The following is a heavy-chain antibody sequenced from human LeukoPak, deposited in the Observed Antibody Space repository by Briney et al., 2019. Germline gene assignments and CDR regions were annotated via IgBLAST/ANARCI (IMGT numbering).Heavy chain of an antibody. CDR3: ARDYCGGDCYPWN. J-gene: IGHJ4*02. CDR2: ISYDGSNK. CDR1: GFTFSSYA. V-gene: IGHV3-30*04. Sequence: PGRSLRLSCAASGFTFSSYAMHWVRQAPGKGLEWVAVISYDGSNKYYADSVKGRFTISRDNSKNTLYLQMNSLRAEDTAVYYCARDYCGGDCYPWNWGQGTLVTVCS. D-gene: IGHD2-21*02.